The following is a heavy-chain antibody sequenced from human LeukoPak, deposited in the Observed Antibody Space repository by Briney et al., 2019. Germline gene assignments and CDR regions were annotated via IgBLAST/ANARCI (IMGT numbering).Heavy chain of an antibody. D-gene: IGHD3-22*01. CDR2: INHSGST. CDR1: GGSFSGYY. V-gene: IGHV4-34*01. CDR3: ARRPDYYDSSGYQGEEY. J-gene: IGHJ4*02. Sequence: PSETLSLTCAVYGGSFSGYYWSWIRQPPGKGLEWIGEINHSGSTNYNPSLKSRVTISVDTSKNQFSLKLSSVTAADTAVYYCARRPDYYDSSGYQGEEYWGQGTLVTVSS.